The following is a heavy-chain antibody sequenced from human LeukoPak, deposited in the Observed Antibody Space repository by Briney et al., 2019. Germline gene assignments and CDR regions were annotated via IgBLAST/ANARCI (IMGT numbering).Heavy chain of an antibody. D-gene: IGHD1-1*01. Sequence: SVEPSGTPFRAPVTSYAISWLPRSAGQRLEGRGGIILIFGTANYAQKLQGRVTSPTDESTSTAYMELSSLRSEDTAVYYCARRTDPRRGYYYYGMDVWGQGTTVTVSS. CDR1: RAPVTSYA. CDR2: IILIFGTA. J-gene: IGHJ6*02. V-gene: IGHV1-69*05. CDR3: ARRTDPRRGYYYYGMDV.